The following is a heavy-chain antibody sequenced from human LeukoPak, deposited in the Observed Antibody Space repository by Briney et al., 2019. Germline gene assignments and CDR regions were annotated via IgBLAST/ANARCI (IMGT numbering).Heavy chain of an antibody. D-gene: IGHD2-15*01. V-gene: IGHV4-39*02. J-gene: IGHJ4*02. Sequence: PSETLSLTCTVSGGSISSSFNYWAWIRQPPGKGLEWIGSIYESGSAYYNPSLKSRITMSVDTSENQFSLKLTSVTAADTAVYYCARDMPGCSGDGCYISDYWGQGTLVTVSS. CDR2: IYESGSA. CDR3: ARDMPGCSGDGCYISDY. CDR1: GGSISSSFNY.